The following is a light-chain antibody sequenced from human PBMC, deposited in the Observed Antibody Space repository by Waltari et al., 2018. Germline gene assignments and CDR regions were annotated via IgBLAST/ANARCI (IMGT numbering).Light chain of an antibody. CDR3: LSPDSSGTYVV. V-gene: IGLV3-10*01. Sequence: SYELTQPPSVSVSPGQTASITCSGHALSTKYAYWYQQKSGQAPVLVIFEDSKRPSGIPERISGSSSGIMATLTLSGAQLEDEGDYYCLSPDSSGTYVVFGGGTKLTVL. CDR2: EDS. J-gene: IGLJ2*01. CDR1: ALSTKY.